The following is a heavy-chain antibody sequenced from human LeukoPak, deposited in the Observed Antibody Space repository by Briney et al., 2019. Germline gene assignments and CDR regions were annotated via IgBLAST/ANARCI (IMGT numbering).Heavy chain of an antibody. CDR2: INHSGST. J-gene: IGHJ4*02. D-gene: IGHD3-9*01. Sequence: SETLSLTRAVYGGSFSGYYWSWIRQPPGKGLEWIGEINHSGSTNYNPSLKSRVTISVDTSKNQFSLKLSSVTAADTAVYYCARGASTLRYFDWLLYDYWGQGTLVTVSS. V-gene: IGHV4-34*01. CDR1: GGSFSGYY. CDR3: ARGASTLRYFDWLLYDY.